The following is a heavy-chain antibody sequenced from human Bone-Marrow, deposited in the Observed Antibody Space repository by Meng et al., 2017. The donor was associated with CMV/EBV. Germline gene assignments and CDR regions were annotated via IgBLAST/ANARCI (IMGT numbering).Heavy chain of an antibody. V-gene: IGHV3-23*03. CDR1: GFTFSTYA. J-gene: IGHJ3*02. D-gene: IGHD4-17*01. CDR2: IYSGGTST. Sequence: GGSLRLSCAPSGFTFSTYAMSWVRQAPGKGLEWVSVIYSGGTSTYYADSVKGRFTISRDNSKNTLYLQMNSLRAEDTAVYYCARAPVYGDYDSDAFDIWGQGTMVTVSS. CDR3: ARAPVYGDYDSDAFDI.